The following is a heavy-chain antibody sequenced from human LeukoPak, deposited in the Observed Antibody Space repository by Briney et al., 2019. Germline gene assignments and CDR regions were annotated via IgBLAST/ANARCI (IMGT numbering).Heavy chain of an antibody. V-gene: IGHV3-23*01. Sequence: GGSLRLSCAASGFTLSSYAMSWVRQAPGKGLEWVSAISGSGGSTYYADSVKGRFTISRDNSKNTLYLQMNSLRAEDTAVYYCASSSSHYYYYYMDVWGKGTTVTVSS. CDR1: GFTLSSYA. CDR3: ASSSSHYYYYYMDV. CDR2: ISGSGGST. J-gene: IGHJ6*03.